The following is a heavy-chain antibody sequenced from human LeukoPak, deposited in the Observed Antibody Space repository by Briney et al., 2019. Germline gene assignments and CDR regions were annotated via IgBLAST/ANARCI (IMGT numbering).Heavy chain of an antibody. CDR1: GXTFSSYS. D-gene: IGHD7-27*01. CDR2: ISSASSYI. V-gene: IGHV3-21*01. CDR3: ARNKLGVLFYFDY. Sequence: GGSLRLSCAASGXTFSSYSMHWVRQAPGKGLEWVSSISSASSYIYYADSVKGRFTISRDNAKNSLYLQMNSLRAEDTAVYYCARNKLGVLFYFDYWGQGTLVTVSS. J-gene: IGHJ4*02.